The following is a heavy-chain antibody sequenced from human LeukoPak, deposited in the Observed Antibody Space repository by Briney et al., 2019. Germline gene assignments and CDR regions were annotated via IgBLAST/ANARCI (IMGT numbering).Heavy chain of an antibody. D-gene: IGHD3-22*01. CDR3: ARAVEVNYDSSGPIPDAFDI. V-gene: IGHV3-21*04. CDR2: ISSSSSYI. Sequence: NPGGSLRLSCAASGFTFSSYSMNWVRQAPGKGLEWVSSISSSSSYIYYADSVKGRFTISRDNAENSLYLQMNSLRAEDTALYLCARAVEVNYDSSGPIPDAFDIWGQGTMVTVSS. J-gene: IGHJ3*02. CDR1: GFTFSSYS.